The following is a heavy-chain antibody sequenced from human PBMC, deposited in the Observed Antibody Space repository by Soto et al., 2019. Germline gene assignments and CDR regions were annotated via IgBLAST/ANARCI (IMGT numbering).Heavy chain of an antibody. V-gene: IGHV4-59*01. CDR2: IYYSGST. CDR1: GSSMSSYY. CDR3: ARRGYGPGFPYYYGMDV. D-gene: IGHD3-10*01. J-gene: IGHJ6*02. Sequence: SETLSLTCTVSGSSMSSYYWSWIRQPPGKGLEWIGYIYYSGSTNYNPSLKSRVTMSVDTPKNQFSLKLSSVTAADTAVYYCARRGYGPGFPYYYGMDVWGQGTTVTVSS.